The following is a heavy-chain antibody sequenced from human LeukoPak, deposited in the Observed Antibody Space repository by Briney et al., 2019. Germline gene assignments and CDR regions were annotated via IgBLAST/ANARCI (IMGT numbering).Heavy chain of an antibody. CDR3: AKRYDFWSGSPVDY. J-gene: IGHJ4*02. D-gene: IGHD3-3*01. CDR2: ISYDGSNK. CDR1: GFTFSSYG. Sequence: GGSLRLSCAVSGFTFSSYGMHWVRQAPGKGLEWVAVISYDGSNKYYADSVKGRFTISRDNSKNTLYLQMNSLRAEDTAAYYCAKRYDFWSGSPVDYWGQGTLVTVSS. V-gene: IGHV3-30*18.